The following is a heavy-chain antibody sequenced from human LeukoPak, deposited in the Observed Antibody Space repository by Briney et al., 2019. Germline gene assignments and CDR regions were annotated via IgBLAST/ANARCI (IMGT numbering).Heavy chain of an antibody. Sequence: PSETLSLTCAVYGGSFSGYYWSWIRQPPGKGLEWIGEINHSGSTNYNPSLKSRVTISVDTSKNQFSLKLSSVTAADTAVYYCARGPRYYGSGSSRFLYYYYYYTDVWGKGTTVTVSS. D-gene: IGHD3-10*01. CDR2: INHSGST. V-gene: IGHV4-34*01. CDR1: GGSFSGYY. CDR3: ARGPRYYGSGSSRFLYYYYYYTDV. J-gene: IGHJ6*03.